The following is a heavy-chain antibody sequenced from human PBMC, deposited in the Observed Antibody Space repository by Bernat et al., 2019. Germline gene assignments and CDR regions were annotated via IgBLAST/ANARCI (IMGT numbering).Heavy chain of an antibody. CDR1: GGSFSGHY. CDR3: ARGGYCSGGSCYRFDY. J-gene: IGHJ4*02. V-gene: IGHV4-34*01. Sequence: QVQLQQWGAGLLKPSETLSLTCAVYGGSFSGHYWNWIRQPPGKGLEWIGEINHSGSTNYNPSLKSRVTISVDTSKNQFSLKLTSVTAADTAVYYCARGGYCSGGSCYRFDYWGQGTLVTVSS. CDR2: INHSGST. D-gene: IGHD2-15*01.